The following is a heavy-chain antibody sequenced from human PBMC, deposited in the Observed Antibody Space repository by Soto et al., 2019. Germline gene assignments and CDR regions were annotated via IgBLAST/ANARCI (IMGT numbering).Heavy chain of an antibody. CDR3: ARGSQSYSSSFAFDY. CDR2: IIPIFGTA. J-gene: IGHJ4*02. D-gene: IGHD6-6*01. V-gene: IGHV1-69*13. Sequence: SVKVSCKASGGTFSSYAISWVRLAPGQGLEWMGGIIPIFGTANYAQKFQGRVTITADESTSTAYMELSSLRSEDTAVYYCARGSQSYSSSFAFDYWGQGTLVTVSS. CDR1: GGTFSSYA.